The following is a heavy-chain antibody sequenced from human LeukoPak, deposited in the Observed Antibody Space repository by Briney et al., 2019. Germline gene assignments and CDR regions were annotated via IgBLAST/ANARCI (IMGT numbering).Heavy chain of an antibody. D-gene: IGHD6-13*01. J-gene: IGHJ4*02. CDR2: ISSSSSYI. CDR3: ARAPFSSWYSDY. V-gene: IGHV3-21*01. Sequence: GGSLRLSCAASGFTFSSYSMNWVRQAPGKGLEWVSSISSSSSYIYYADSVKGRFTISRDNAKNSLYLQMNSLRAEDTAVYYCARAPFSSWYSDYWGQGTLVTVSS. CDR1: GFTFSSYS.